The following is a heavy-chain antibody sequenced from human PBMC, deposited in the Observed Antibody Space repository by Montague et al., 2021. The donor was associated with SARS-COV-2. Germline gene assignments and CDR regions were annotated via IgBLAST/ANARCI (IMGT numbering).Heavy chain of an antibody. J-gene: IGHJ3*02. D-gene: IGHD4-23*01. V-gene: IGHV4-59*01. Sequence: SETLSLTCTVSGGSITGYYWCWLRRSPGKGLEWIAYIYDGGAVNYNPSLGSRVTISTDTSKNQLSLKVNSVTAADTAVYYCVRDHPYGGPRGAYDIWGQGTVVTVSS. CDR2: IYDGGAV. CDR3: VRDHPYGGPRGAYDI. CDR1: GGSITGYY.